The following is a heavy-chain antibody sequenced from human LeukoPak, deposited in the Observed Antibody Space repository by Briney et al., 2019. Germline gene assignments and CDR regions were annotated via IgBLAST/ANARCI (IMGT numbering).Heavy chain of an antibody. J-gene: IGHJ4*02. CDR1: GGSISSGGYY. CDR2: IYYSGST. CDR3: ARNTYDSSGSFDY. D-gene: IGHD3-22*01. Sequence: SQTLSLTCTVSGGSISSGGYYWSWIRQHPGKGLEGIGYIYYSGSTYYNPSLKSRVTISVDTSKNQFSLKLSSVTAADTAVYYCARNTYDSSGSFDYWGQATLVTVPS. V-gene: IGHV4-31*03.